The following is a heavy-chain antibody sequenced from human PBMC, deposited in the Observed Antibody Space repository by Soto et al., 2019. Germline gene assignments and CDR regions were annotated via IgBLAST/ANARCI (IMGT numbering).Heavy chain of an antibody. Sequence: VESLRLSCTSSVFSFSTDGIHWFRQAPVKWLVWVSLIYFYVITTNYSDSLKGRLTVSIDNAKNTVYLHVNTLRDEDTSVYYFPRAGQMGVEYCGQGTMVNVS. D-gene: IGHD1-26*01. CDR3: PRAGQMGVEY. CDR2: IYFYVITT. V-gene: IGHV3-74*01. CDR1: VFSFSTDG. J-gene: IGHJ4*02.